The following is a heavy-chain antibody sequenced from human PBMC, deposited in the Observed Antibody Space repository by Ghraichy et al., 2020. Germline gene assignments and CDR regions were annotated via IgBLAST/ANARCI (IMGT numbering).Heavy chain of an antibody. CDR1: GFTFSSYS. CDR2: IGSSSSYI. Sequence: GGSLRLSCAASGFTFSSYSMNWVRQAPGKGLEWVSSIGSSSSYIYYADSVKGRFTVSRDNAKNSLYLQMNSLRVDDTAVYYCARADYGDYCCGAFDIGGQGTMVTVSS. D-gene: IGHD4-17*01. CDR3: ARADYGDYCCGAFDI. V-gene: IGHV3-21*01. J-gene: IGHJ3*02.